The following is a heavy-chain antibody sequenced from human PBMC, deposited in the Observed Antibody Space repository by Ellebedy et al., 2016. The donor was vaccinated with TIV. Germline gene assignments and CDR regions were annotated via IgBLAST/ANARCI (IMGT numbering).Heavy chain of an antibody. CDR3: ARVRFGDTAVDY. V-gene: IGHV3-13*01. CDR2: IGTAGDA. Sequence: RGSLRLSCAASRFTFSSYDMHWVRQGTGQGLEWVSAIGTAGDAYYPGSVKGRFTISRENAKNSLYLQLNSLRAEDTAVYYCARVRFGDTAVDYWGQGTLVTVSS. J-gene: IGHJ4*03. CDR1: RFTFSSYD. D-gene: IGHD2-21*02.